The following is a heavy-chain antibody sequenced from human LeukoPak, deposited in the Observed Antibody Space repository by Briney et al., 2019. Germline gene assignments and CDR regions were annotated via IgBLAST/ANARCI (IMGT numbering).Heavy chain of an antibody. V-gene: IGHV3-74*01. D-gene: IGHD2-2*01. CDR3: ARASGYCSSTSCTYYYGMDV. CDR1: GFTFSSYW. Sequence: GGSLRLSCAASGFTFSSYWMHWVRQAPGKGLVWVSRINSDGSSTSYADSVKGRFTISRDSAKNTLYLQMNSLRAEDTAVYYCARASGYCSSTSCTYYYGMDVWGQGTTVTVSS. CDR2: INSDGSST. J-gene: IGHJ6*02.